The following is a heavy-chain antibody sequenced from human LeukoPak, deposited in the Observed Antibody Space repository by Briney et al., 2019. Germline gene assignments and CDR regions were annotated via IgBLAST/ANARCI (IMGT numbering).Heavy chain of an antibody. CDR3: TRGSIAYYYMDV. CDR1: GGSISSSSYY. J-gene: IGHJ6*03. D-gene: IGHD3-22*01. Sequence: SETLSLTCTVSGGSISSSSYYWGWIRQPPGKGLEWIGSIYYSGSTYYNPSLKSRGTISVDTSKNQFSLKLSSVTAADTAVYYCTRGSIAYYYMDVWGKGTTVTISS. CDR2: IYYSGST. V-gene: IGHV4-39*07.